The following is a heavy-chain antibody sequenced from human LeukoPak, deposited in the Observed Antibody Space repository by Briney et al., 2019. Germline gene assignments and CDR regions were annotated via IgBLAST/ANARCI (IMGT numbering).Heavy chain of an antibody. D-gene: IGHD1-14*01. V-gene: IGHV4-59*01. J-gene: IGHJ4*02. CDR3: ARAPGGNPTTHYFDY. CDR2: IYYSGNT. CDR1: GGSISSYY. Sequence: SETLSLTCTVSGGSISSYYWSWIRQPPGKGLEWIGYIYYSGNTNYNPSLKSRVTISVNTSKNQFSLKLTSVTAADTAVYYCARAPGGNPTTHYFDYWGQGTLVTVSS.